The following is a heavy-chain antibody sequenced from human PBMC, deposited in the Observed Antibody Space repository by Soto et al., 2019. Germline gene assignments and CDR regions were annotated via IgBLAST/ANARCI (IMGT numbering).Heavy chain of an antibody. V-gene: IGHV1-58*01. CDR3: AAPHYYDSSGYYLGVYGMDV. CDR1: GFTFTSSA. J-gene: IGHJ6*02. Sequence: QMQLVQSGPEVKKPGTSVKVSCKASGFTFTSSAVQWVRQARGQRLEWIGWIVVGSGNTNYAQKFQERVTITRDMSTSTAYMELSSLRSEDTAVYYCAAPHYYDSSGYYLGVYGMDVWGQGTTVTVSS. CDR2: IVVGSGNT. D-gene: IGHD3-22*01.